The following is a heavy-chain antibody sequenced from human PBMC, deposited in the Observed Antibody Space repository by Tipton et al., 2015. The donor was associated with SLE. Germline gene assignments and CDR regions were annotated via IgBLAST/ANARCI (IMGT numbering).Heavy chain of an antibody. Sequence: LRLSCTVYGGSFSGYYWTWIRQPPAKGLEWIGEINHCGSTNYNPSLKSRVTISVDTSKNQVSLKLRSGTAADTAVYYCARHGRFLEWLGNDAFDIWGQGTMVTVSS. V-gene: IGHV4-34*01. CDR2: INHCGST. D-gene: IGHD3-3*01. J-gene: IGHJ3*02. CDR1: GGSFSGYY. CDR3: ARHGRFLEWLGNDAFDI.